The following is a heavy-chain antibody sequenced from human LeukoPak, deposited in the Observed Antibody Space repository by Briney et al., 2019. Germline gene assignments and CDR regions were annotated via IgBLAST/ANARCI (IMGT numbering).Heavy chain of an antibody. V-gene: IGHV4-39*01. CDR3: ARHAVPNSSENWFDP. Sequence: RSSETLSLTCTVSGGSISSSSYYWGWIRQPPGKGLEWIGSIYYSGSTYYNPSLKSRVTISVDTSKNQFSLKLSSVTAADTAVYYCARHAVPNSSENWFDPWGQGTLVTVSP. D-gene: IGHD6-19*01. J-gene: IGHJ5*02. CDR1: GGSISSSSYY. CDR2: IYYSGST.